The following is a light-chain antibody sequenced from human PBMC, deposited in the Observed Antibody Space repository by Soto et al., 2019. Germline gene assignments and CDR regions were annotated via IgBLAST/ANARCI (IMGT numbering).Light chain of an antibody. Sequence: QSVLTQPPSVSAAPGQKVTISCSGSSSNIGNNYVSWYQQLPGTAPKLLIYENNKRPSGIPDRFSGSKSGTSATLGITGLQTGDEADYYCETWDSSLTSGVFGGGTKRPS. CDR3: ETWDSSLTSGV. J-gene: IGLJ3*02. V-gene: IGLV1-51*02. CDR2: ENN. CDR1: SSNIGNNY.